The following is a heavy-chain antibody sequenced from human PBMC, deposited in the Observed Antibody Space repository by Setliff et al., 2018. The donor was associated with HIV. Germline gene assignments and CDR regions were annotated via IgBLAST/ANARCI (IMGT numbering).Heavy chain of an antibody. CDR2: INPNSGGT. Sequence: GASVKVSCKASGSTFIGDYMHWVRQAPGQGLEWMGWINPNSGGTNFAQKFQGRVTMTRDTSISTAYMELSRLRSDDTAVYYCARGGLATGAFAIWGQGTMVTVSS. J-gene: IGHJ3*02. V-gene: IGHV1-2*02. D-gene: IGHD5-12*01. CDR3: ARGGLATGAFAI. CDR1: GSTFIGDY.